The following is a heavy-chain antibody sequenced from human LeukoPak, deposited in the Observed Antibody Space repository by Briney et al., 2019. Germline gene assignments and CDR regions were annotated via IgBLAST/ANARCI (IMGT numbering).Heavy chain of an antibody. CDR3: ARHRLYSSSRFDP. V-gene: IGHV5-51*01. CDR2: IYPGDSDT. D-gene: IGHD6-13*01. CDR1: GYSFTGYW. Sequence: GESLKISCKGSGYSFTGYWIGWVRQMPGKGLEWMGIIYPGDSDTRYSPSFQGQVTISADKSISTAYLQWSSLKASDTAMYYCARHRLYSSSRFDPWGQGTLVTVSS. J-gene: IGHJ5*02.